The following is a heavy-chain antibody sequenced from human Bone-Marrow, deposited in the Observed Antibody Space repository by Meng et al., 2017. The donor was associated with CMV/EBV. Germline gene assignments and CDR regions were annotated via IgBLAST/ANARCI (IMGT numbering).Heavy chain of an antibody. V-gene: IGHV4-61*01. CDR1: GGSISSTTYY. Sequence: GSLRLSCSVSGGSISSTTYYWSWIRQPPGKGLEWIGYIYYSGSTNYNPSLKSRVTISVDTSKNQFSLKLSSVTAADTAVYYCARDQGSGSYYKGYGMDVWGQGTTVTVSS. CDR3: ARDQGSGSYYKGYGMDV. CDR2: IYYSGST. D-gene: IGHD3-10*01. J-gene: IGHJ6*02.